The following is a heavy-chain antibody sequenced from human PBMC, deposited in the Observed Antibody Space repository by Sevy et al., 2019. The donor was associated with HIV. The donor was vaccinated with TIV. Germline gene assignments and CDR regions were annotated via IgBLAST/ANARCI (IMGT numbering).Heavy chain of an antibody. CDR3: AKSRITMIVVVITLDAFDI. CDR2: IRGSGGST. V-gene: IGHV3-23*01. Sequence: GGSLRLSCAASGFTFSSYAMSWVRRAPDKGLEWVSAIRGSGGSTHYADSVKGRFTISRDNSKNTLYLQMNSLRAEDTAVYYCAKSRITMIVVVITLDAFDIWGQGTMVTVSS. D-gene: IGHD3-22*01. J-gene: IGHJ3*02. CDR1: GFTFSSYA.